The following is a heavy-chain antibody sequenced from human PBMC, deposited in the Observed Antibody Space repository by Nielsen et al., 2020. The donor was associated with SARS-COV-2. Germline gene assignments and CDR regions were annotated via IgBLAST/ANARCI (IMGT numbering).Heavy chain of an antibody. CDR2: IRSKANSYAT. CDR3: TAPVDIAAAGTPFDY. CDR1: GLTFSGSA. D-gene: IGHD6-13*01. J-gene: IGHJ4*02. V-gene: IGHV3-73*01. Sequence: GGSLRLSCAASGLTFSGSAMHWVRQASGKGLEWVGRIRSKANSYATAYAASVKGRFTISRDDSKNTAYLQMNSLKTEDTAVYYCTAPVDIAAAGTPFDYWGQGTLVTVSS.